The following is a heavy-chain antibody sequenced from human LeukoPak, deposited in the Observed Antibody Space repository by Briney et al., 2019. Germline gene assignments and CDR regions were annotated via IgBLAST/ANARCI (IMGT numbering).Heavy chain of an antibody. Sequence: ASVKVSCKASGYTFTGYYMHWVRQAPGQGLEWMGWINPNSGGTNYAQKFQGRVTMTRDTSISTAYMELSRLRSDDTAVYYCARDYYDSSGYRRFYYYYMDVWGKGTTVTVSS. CDR2: INPNSGGT. CDR3: ARDYYDSSGYRRFYYYYMDV. V-gene: IGHV1-2*02. CDR1: GYTFTGYY. J-gene: IGHJ6*03. D-gene: IGHD3-22*01.